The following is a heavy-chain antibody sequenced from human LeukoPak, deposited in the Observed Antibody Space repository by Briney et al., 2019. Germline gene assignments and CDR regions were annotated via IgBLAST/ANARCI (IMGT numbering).Heavy chain of an antibody. Sequence: SETLSLTCTVSGGSISSYSWSWIRQPPGKGLEGIGYIYYSGSTNYNPSLKSRVTISVDTSKNQFSLKLSSVTAADTAVYYCASTGYSSGFRTYYFDYWGQGTLVTVSS. D-gene: IGHD6-19*01. CDR3: ASTGYSSGFRTYYFDY. J-gene: IGHJ4*02. V-gene: IGHV4-59*01. CDR1: GGSISSYS. CDR2: IYYSGST.